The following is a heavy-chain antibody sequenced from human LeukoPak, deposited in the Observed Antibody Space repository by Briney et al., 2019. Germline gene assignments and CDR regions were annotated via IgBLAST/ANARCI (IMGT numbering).Heavy chain of an antibody. CDR2: IGSSGSTT. D-gene: IGHD3-22*01. CDR1: GFTFNIYS. CDR3: AKGYYYDRSGYLLISPFDY. V-gene: IGHV3-48*01. J-gene: IGHJ4*02. Sequence: GGSLRLSCAASGFTFNIYSMNWVRQAPGKGLEWVSYIGSSGSTTDYADSVKGRFTIFRDNAKNSLYLQVNTLTVEDTAVYYCAKGYYYDRSGYLLISPFDYWGQGTLVTVSS.